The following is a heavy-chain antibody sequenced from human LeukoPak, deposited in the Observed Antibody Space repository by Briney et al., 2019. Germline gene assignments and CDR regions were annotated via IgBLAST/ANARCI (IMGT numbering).Heavy chain of an antibody. Sequence: PGGSLILSCAASGFSVSSNYMNWVRQAPGKGLECVSVIYSDSSTYYADSVKGRFTISRDNAKNTLYLQLNSLRVEDAAVYYCATGYRSAYSWDSWGQGTLVTVSS. CDR3: ATGYRSAYSWDS. V-gene: IGHV3-53*01. J-gene: IGHJ4*02. CDR2: IYSDSST. D-gene: IGHD5-12*01. CDR1: GFSVSSNY.